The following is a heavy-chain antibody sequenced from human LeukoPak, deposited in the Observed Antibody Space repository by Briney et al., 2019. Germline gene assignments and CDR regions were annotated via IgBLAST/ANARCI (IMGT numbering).Heavy chain of an antibody. D-gene: IGHD3-10*01. CDR1: GVTVSSNY. CDR3: ARDRGFGELDV. J-gene: IGHJ6*04. V-gene: IGHV3-53*01. CDR2: IYWTGKT. Sequence: GGSLRLSCAAPGVTVSSNYTRWVRQAPGKGLEWVSLIYWTGKTYYADSVKGRFTIMGDNSKNSVYLQMNSLRAEDTAVYYCARDRGFGELDVWGKGTTVIVSS.